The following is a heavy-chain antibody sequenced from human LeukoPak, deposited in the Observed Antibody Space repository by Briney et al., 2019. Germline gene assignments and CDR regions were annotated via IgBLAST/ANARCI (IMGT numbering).Heavy chain of an antibody. CDR2: IYYSGST. Sequence: SETLSLTCTVSGGSISSHYWSWIRQPPGKGLECMGYIYYSGSTNYNPSLKSRVAISVDTSKNQFSLKLSSVTAADTAVYFCARGVVLGQDDAFDIWGRGTMVTVSS. CDR3: ARGVVLGQDDAFDI. V-gene: IGHV4-59*11. D-gene: IGHD3/OR15-3a*01. J-gene: IGHJ3*02. CDR1: GGSISSHY.